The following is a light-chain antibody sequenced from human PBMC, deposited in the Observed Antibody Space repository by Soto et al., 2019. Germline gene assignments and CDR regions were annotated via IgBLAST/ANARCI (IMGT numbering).Light chain of an antibody. CDR2: EVN. J-gene: IGLJ1*01. CDR1: SSDVGGYNY. Sequence: QSALTQPPSASGSPGQSVTISCTGTSSDVGGYNYVSWYQQNPGKVPKLMIYEVNKRPSGVPYRFSGSKSGNTASLTVSGAEAEDDADYNSNSYGGGHNVFGTGTKLTVL. CDR3: NSYGGGHNV. V-gene: IGLV2-8*01.